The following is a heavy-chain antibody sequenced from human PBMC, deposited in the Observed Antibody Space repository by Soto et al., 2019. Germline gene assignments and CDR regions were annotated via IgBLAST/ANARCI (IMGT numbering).Heavy chain of an antibody. J-gene: IGHJ4*02. D-gene: IGHD3-10*01. CDR2: IIPILGIA. Sequence: SVKVSCKASGGTFSSYTISWVRQAPGQGLEWMGRIIPILGIANYAQKFQGRVTITADKSTSTAYMELSSLRSEDTAVYYCARDTFSVVRGVIITLTYFDYWGQGTLVTVSS. CDR3: ARDTFSVVRGVIITLTYFDY. V-gene: IGHV1-69*04. CDR1: GGTFSSYT.